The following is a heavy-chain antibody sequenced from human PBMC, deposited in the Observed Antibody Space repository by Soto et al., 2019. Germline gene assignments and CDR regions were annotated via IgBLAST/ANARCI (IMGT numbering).Heavy chain of an antibody. CDR3: AKNHQRAPSRDGYNLIDY. CDR2: ISYEGSNE. Sequence: PRWSLRLSCAASGFTFNKYGMHWFRQAPGKGLEWVAVISYEGSNEYYADSVKGRFTVSRDNSKSTLYLQMNSLRTEDTAVYYCAKNHQRAPSRDGYNLIDYWGQGTLVTVSS. CDR1: GFTFNKYG. V-gene: IGHV3-30*18. J-gene: IGHJ4*02. D-gene: IGHD5-12*01.